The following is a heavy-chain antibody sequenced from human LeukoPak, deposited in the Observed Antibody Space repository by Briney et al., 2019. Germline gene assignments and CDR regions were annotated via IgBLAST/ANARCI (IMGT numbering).Heavy chain of an antibody. CDR3: VRDRGTYRPIDS. Sequence: GGSLRLSCAASAFSLSAYNMNWVRQAPGKGLEWVSSISYTGTYIYYADSVKGRFTISRDNAQNSLYLHMNSLRAEDTAIYHCVRDRGTYRPIDSWGQGTLVTVSS. CDR2: ISYTGTYI. D-gene: IGHD1-26*01. J-gene: IGHJ4*02. CDR1: AFSLSAYN. V-gene: IGHV3-21*04.